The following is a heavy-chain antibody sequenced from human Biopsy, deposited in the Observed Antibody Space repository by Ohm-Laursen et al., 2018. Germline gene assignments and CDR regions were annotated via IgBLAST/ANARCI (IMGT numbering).Heavy chain of an antibody. Sequence: TQTLTLTCAISGDSVSNNIAAWNWIRQSPSGGLEWLGRTYYRTKWYNDYGLFVKSRISISPDTSKNQFSLQLKAVTPEDTAVYYCARETPTGIPFNWFDPWGQGTLVIVST. CDR1: GDSVSNNIAA. CDR2: TYYRTKWYN. CDR3: ARETPTGIPFNWFDP. V-gene: IGHV6-1*01. J-gene: IGHJ5*02. D-gene: IGHD1-1*01.